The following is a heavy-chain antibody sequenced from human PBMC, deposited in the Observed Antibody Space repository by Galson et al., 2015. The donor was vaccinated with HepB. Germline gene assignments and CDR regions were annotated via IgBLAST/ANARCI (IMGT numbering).Heavy chain of an antibody. J-gene: IGHJ5*02. V-gene: IGHV1-69*13. CDR1: GGTFSSYA. CDR3: ANTHVDTAMFNPEEKLNWFDP. CDR2: IIPIFGTA. D-gene: IGHD5-18*01. Sequence: SVKVSCKASGGTFSSYAISWVRQAPGQGLEWMGGIIPIFGTANYAQKFQGRVTITADESTSTAYMELSSLRSEDTAVYYCANTHVDTAMFNPEEKLNWFDPWGQGTLVTVSS.